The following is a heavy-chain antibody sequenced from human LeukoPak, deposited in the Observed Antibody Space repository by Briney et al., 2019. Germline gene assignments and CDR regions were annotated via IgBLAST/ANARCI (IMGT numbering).Heavy chain of an antibody. CDR3: ARDVTGYSRSFDI. D-gene: IGHD6-13*01. V-gene: IGHV4-61*02. Sequence: SGTLSLTCTVSGDSLSSPGYFWRWIRQPAGRGLEWIGRIYTSGTYISGSTDYNPSLESRVTISVDTSKNQFSLRLSSVPATDTAIYYCARDVTGYSRSFDIWGQGTMVTVSS. J-gene: IGHJ3*02. CDR2: IYTSGTYISGST. CDR1: GDSLSSPGYF.